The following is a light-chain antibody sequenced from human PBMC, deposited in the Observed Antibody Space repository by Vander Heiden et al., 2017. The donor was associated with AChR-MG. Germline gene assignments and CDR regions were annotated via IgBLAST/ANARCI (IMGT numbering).Light chain of an antibody. V-gene: IGLV3-1*01. CDR1: KLGNGY. J-gene: IGLJ2*01. CDR3: QAWDSGTGVV. Sequence: SYDLTQPPSVSVSPGQTASITCSGDKLGNGYTSWYQQRPGQSPVLVIYQDTLRPSGIPERFSGSNSGNTATLTISGTQAMDEADYYCQAWDSGTGVVFGGGTTLTVI. CDR2: QDT.